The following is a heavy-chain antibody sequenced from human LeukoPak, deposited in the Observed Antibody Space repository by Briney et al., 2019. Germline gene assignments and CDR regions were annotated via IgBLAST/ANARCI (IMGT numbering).Heavy chain of an antibody. D-gene: IGHD1/OR15-1a*01. CDR3: ARVGTGTRSFDY. J-gene: IGHJ4*02. CDR2: ISAYNGYT. V-gene: IGHV1-18*01. CDR1: GYTFTTYE. Sequence: GASVKVSCKTSGYTFTTYEINWVRQAPGQGLEWMGRISAYNGYTNYGQKLQGRVTMTTDTSTSTAYMELRSLRSDDTAVYYCARVGTGTRSFDYWGQGTLVTVSS.